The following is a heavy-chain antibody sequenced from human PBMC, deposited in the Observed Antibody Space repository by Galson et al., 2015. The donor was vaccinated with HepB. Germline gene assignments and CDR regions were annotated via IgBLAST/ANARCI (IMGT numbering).Heavy chain of an antibody. CDR3: ARDGDYGGGS. J-gene: IGHJ5*02. CDR2: ISGYNGDT. V-gene: IGHV1-18*01. CDR1: GYTFTDYG. Sequence: SVKVSCNASGYTFTDYGINWVRQAPGQGFEWMGWISGYNGDTIYAQSLQGRIIMTTDTSTSTAYMELSRLRSDDTAVYYCARDGDYGGGSWGQGTLVIVSS. D-gene: IGHD4-23*01.